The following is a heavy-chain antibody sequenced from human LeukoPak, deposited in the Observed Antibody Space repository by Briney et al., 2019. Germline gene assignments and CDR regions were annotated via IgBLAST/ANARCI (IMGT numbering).Heavy chain of an antibody. CDR3: ARTYSSSWFDY. Sequence: GRSLRLACAASGFTFSWYAMYWVRHAPGKGLEWVAVIWHDGSNEYYADSVKGRFTISRDNSKNTLYLQMNSLRAEDTAVYYCARTYSSSWFDYWGQGTLVTVSS. V-gene: IGHV3-33*07. J-gene: IGHJ4*02. CDR2: IWHDGSNE. D-gene: IGHD6-13*01. CDR1: GFTFSWYA.